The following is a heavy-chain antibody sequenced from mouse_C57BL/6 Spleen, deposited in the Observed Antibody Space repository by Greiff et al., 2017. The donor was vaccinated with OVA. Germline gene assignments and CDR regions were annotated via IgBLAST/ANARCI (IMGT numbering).Heavy chain of an antibody. CDR3: ARPTGDGSSYWYFDV. D-gene: IGHD1-1*01. V-gene: IGHV1-69*01. CDR1: GYTFTSYW. J-gene: IGHJ1*03. CDR2: IDPSDSYT. Sequence: VQLQQPGAELVMPGASVKLSCKASGYTFTSYWMHWVKQRPGQGLEWIGEIDPSDSYTNYNQKFKGKSTLTVDKSSSTAYMQLSSLTSEDSAVYYCARPTGDGSSYWYFDVWGTGTTVTVSS.